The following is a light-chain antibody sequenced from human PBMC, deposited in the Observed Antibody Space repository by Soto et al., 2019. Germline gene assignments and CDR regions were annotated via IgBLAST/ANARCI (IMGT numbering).Light chain of an antibody. J-gene: IGLJ1*01. CDR2: DVT. V-gene: IGLV2-14*01. CDR3: SSYTRFKTLV. CDR1: SSDVGGYKY. Sequence: QSVLTQPASVSESPGQSITISCTGSSSDVGGYKYVSWYQQHPGKAPKLLIYDVTNRPSGVSNRFSGSKSGYTASLTISGLQSEDQADYYCSSYTRFKTLVFGTGTKLTVL.